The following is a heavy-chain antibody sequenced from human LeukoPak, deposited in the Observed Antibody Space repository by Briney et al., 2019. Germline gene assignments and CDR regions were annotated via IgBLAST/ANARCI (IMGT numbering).Heavy chain of an antibody. D-gene: IGHD2-2*01. CDR2: IYTSGST. V-gene: IGHV4-4*07. Sequence: SETLSLTCTVSGGSISSYYWSWIRQPAGKGLEWIGRIYTSGSTNYNPSLKSRVTMSVDTSKNQFSLKLSSVTAADTAVYYCARVGYCSSTSCYGYTAFDPWGQGTLITVSS. CDR1: GGSISSYY. CDR3: ARVGYCSSTSCYGYTAFDP. J-gene: IGHJ5*02.